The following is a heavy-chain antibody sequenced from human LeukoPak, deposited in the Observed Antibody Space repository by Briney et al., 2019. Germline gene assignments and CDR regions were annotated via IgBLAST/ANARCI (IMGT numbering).Heavy chain of an antibody. D-gene: IGHD3-16*01. J-gene: IGHJ5*02. Sequence: GGSLRLSCAASGFTFSTYWMSWVRQAPGKGQKWVANIKQDGSEKYYVDSVKGRFTISRDNAKSSLYLQMNSLRAEDTAVYYCAGGRRQFDPWGQGTLVTVSS. CDR2: IKQDGSEK. CDR3: AGGRRQFDP. V-gene: IGHV3-7*03. CDR1: GFTFSTYW.